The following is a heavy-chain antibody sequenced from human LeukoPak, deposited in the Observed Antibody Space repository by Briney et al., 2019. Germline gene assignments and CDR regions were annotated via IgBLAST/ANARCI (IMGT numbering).Heavy chain of an antibody. J-gene: IGHJ4*01. CDR1: GFTFATYW. CDR3: ATSAHSSGND. Sequence: PGGSLRLSCAVSGFTFATYWMSWVRQAPGKGLECVANINLDGSQKYYLDSVKGRFTISRDNAKNALYLEMNSLRAEDTALYYCATSAHSSGNDWGHGTLVTVSS. V-gene: IGHV3-7*01. D-gene: IGHD3-22*01. CDR2: INLDGSQK.